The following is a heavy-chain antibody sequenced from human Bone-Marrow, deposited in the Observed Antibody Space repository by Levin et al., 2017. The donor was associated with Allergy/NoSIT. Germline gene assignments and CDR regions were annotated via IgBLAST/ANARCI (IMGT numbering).Heavy chain of an antibody. Sequence: GGSLRLSCEASGFTFSSYGMHWVRQAPGKGLEWVAVIWYDGSKKYYTDSVMGRFTVSRDNSKNTLYLQMNSLRVEDTAMYYCARDTWNDGEDTFDIWGQGTMVTVSS. J-gene: IGHJ3*02. CDR1: GFTFSSYG. CDR2: IWYDGSKK. D-gene: IGHD1-1*01. CDR3: ARDTWNDGEDTFDI. V-gene: IGHV3-33*01.